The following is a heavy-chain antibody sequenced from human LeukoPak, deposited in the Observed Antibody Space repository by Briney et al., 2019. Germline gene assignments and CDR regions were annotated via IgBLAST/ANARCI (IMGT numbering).Heavy chain of an antibody. CDR3: ARGTRDHYGMDV. J-gene: IGHJ6*02. Sequence: SETLSLTCTVSGGSINNYYWSWIRQPPGKGLEWIGYIYYSGTPNYNPSLQSRVTISLDTSKNQFSLDLSSVTAADTAVYYCARGTRDHYGMDVWGQGTTVTVSS. D-gene: IGHD3-10*01. CDR2: IYYSGTP. CDR1: GGSINNYY. V-gene: IGHV4-59*12.